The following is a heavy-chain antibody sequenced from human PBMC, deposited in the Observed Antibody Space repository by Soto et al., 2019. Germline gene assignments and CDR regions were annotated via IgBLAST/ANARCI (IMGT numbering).Heavy chain of an antibody. CDR1: GFTFSSYA. V-gene: IGHV3-30-3*01. CDR2: ISYDGSNK. Sequence: GGSLRLSCAASGFTFSSYAMHWVRQAPGKGLEWVAVISYDGSNKYYADSVKGRFTISRDNSKNTLYLQMNSLRAEDTAVYYCARDSGRVVITRTADYWGQGTLVTVSS. J-gene: IGHJ4*02. CDR3: ARDSGRVVITRTADY. D-gene: IGHD3-22*01.